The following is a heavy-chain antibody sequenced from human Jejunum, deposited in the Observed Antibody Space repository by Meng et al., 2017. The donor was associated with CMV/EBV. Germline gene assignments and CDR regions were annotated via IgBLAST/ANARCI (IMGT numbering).Heavy chain of an antibody. D-gene: IGHD3-3*01. CDR2: IYYYRGST. CDR1: GGSINTCGNY. J-gene: IGHJ4*02. V-gene: IGHV4-31*02. CDR3: ARLLWSGDIYFDS. Sequence: SGGSINTCGNYCRWIRQHPGKGLEWIGNIYYYRGSTTYNPSFKSRVTISMDTSNNQFSLKLTSVAAADTAVYYCARLLWSGDIYFDSWGQGTLVTVSS.